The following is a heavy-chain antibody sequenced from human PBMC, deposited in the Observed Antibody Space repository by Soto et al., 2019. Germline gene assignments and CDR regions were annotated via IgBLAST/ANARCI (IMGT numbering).Heavy chain of an antibody. Sequence: GGSLSLSCAASGFTFSSYAMSWVRQAPGKGLEWVSAISGSGGSTYYADSVKGRFTISRDNSKNTLYLQMNSLRAEDTAVYYCAKVVVCGIVVVITIPPCLYFDYWGQGTLVTVSS. V-gene: IGHV3-23*01. D-gene: IGHD3-22*01. CDR2: ISGSGGST. CDR3: AKVVVCGIVVVITIPPCLYFDY. CDR1: GFTFSSYA. J-gene: IGHJ4*02.